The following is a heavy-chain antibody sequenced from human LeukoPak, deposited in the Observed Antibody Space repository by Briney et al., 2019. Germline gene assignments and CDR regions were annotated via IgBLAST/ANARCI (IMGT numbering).Heavy chain of an antibody. CDR1: GFTFSSYA. CDR2: ISGSGGNT. Sequence: GGSLRLSCAASGFTFSSYAMSWVRQAPGKGLEWVSAISGSGGNTYYADSVKGRFTISRDNSKNTLYLQKNSLRAEDTAVYYCAKAEGDYYYYGMDVWGQGTTVTVSS. J-gene: IGHJ6*02. CDR3: AKAEGDYYYYGMDV. V-gene: IGHV3-23*01.